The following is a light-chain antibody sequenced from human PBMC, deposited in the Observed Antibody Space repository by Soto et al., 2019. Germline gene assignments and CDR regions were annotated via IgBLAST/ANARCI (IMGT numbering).Light chain of an antibody. J-gene: IGKJ1*01. CDR1: QSVSSSY. Sequence: EIVLTQSPVTLSLSPGERATLSCRASQSVSSSYLAWYQQKPGQAPRLLIYGASSRATGIPDRFSGTGSGTDFTLTISRLEPEDFAVYYCQQYVSSSWTFGQGTKVEIK. CDR2: GAS. V-gene: IGKV3-20*01. CDR3: QQYVSSSWT.